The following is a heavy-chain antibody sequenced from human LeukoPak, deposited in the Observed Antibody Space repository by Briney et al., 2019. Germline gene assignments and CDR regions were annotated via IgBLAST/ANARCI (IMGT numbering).Heavy chain of an antibody. D-gene: IGHD2/OR15-2a*01. V-gene: IGHV3-9*01. Sequence: PGGSLRLSCAASGFTFRSYWMSWVRQAPGKGLEWVSSISWNSGTIGYADSVKGRFTISRNNAKNSLYLQMNSLRAEDTALYFCAKDTYIFVIAAPDYWGQGTLVTVSS. CDR3: AKDTYIFVIAAPDY. CDR2: ISWNSGTI. CDR1: GFTFRSYW. J-gene: IGHJ4*02.